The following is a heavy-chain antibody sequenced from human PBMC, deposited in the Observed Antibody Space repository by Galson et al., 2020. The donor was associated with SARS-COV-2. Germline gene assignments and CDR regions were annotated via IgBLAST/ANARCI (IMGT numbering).Heavy chain of an antibody. V-gene: IGHV3-33*01. D-gene: IGHD6-19*01. CDR1: GFTFSSHA. CDR3: ARDGQTSSGWAFDY. J-gene: IGHJ4*02. CDR2: IFFDGSDK. Sequence: GGSLILSCAASGFTFSSHAMHWVRQAPGKGLEWVAQIFFDGSDKYYGDSVKGRFTISRDSSKNTVYLQMNNLRADDTAVYYCARDGQTSSGWAFDYWGQGTLVTVSS.